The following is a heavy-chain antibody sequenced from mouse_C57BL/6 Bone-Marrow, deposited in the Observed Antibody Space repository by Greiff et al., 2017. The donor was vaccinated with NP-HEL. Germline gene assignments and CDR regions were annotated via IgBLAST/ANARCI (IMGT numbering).Heavy chain of an antibody. Sequence: EVQLVESEGGLVQPGSSMTLSCTASGFTFSDYYMAWVRQVPEKSLEWVANINYDGSSTYYLASLKSRFIISSDNAKNLLSLQMSSLKSEDTATHYFAREVGLRRRTYAMDCRGQGTSVTVAS. J-gene: IGHJ4*01. CDR1: GFTFSDYY. CDR2: INYDGSST. V-gene: IGHV5-16*01. CDR3: AREVGLRRRTYAMDC. D-gene: IGHD2-4*01.